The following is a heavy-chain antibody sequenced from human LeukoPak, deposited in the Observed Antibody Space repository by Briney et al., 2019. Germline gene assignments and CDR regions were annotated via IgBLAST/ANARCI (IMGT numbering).Heavy chain of an antibody. CDR2: IWYDGSNK. Sequence: GGSLRLSCAASGFTFSSYGMQWVRQAPGKGLEWVAVIWYDGSNKYYADSVKGRFTISRDNSKNTLYLQMNSLRAEDTAVYYCAKDHGSSWYYFDYWGQGTLVTVSS. CDR1: GFTFSSYG. V-gene: IGHV3-33*06. D-gene: IGHD6-13*01. CDR3: AKDHGSSWYYFDY. J-gene: IGHJ4*02.